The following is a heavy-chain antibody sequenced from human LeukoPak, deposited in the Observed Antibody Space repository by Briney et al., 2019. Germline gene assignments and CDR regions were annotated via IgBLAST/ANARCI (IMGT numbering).Heavy chain of an antibody. D-gene: IGHD4-17*01. CDR3: AREVPLDYGDFSYFDY. J-gene: IGHJ4*02. CDR1: GFTFSSYG. CDR2: INWNGDNT. Sequence: GGTLRLSCAASGFTFSSYGMSWVRQAPGKGLEWVSGINWNGDNTGYADSVKGRFTISRDNAKNSLYLQMNSLRAEDTAFYYCAREVPLDYGDFSYFDYWGQGTLVTVSS. V-gene: IGHV3-20*04.